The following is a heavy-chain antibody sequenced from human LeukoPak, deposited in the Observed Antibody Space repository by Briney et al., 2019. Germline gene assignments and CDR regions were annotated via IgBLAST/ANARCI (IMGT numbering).Heavy chain of an antibody. CDR3: ARDIHVRQLVPSYYYYGMDV. Sequence: ASEKVSCKASGYTFTSYYMHWVRQAPGQGLEWMGIINPSGGSTSYAQKFQGRVTVTRDTSTSTVYMELSSLRSEDTAVYYCARDIHVRQLVPSYYYYGMDVWGQGTTVTVSS. D-gene: IGHD6-6*01. CDR1: GYTFTSYY. J-gene: IGHJ6*02. CDR2: INPSGGST. V-gene: IGHV1-46*01.